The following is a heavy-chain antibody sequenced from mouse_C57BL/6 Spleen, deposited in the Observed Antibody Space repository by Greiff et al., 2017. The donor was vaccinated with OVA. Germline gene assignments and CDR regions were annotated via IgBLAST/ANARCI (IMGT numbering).Heavy chain of an antibody. J-gene: IGHJ3*01. CDR1: GFTFSSYA. CDR2: ISSGGDYI. CDR3: TRDWTAQAFAY. V-gene: IGHV5-9-1*02. Sequence: EVKVVESGEGLVKPGGSLKLSCAASGFTFSSYAMSWVRQTPEKRLEWVAYISSGGDYIYYADTVKGRFTISRDNARNTLYLQMSSLKSEDTAMYYCTRDWTAQAFAYWGQGTLVTVSA. D-gene: IGHD3-2*02.